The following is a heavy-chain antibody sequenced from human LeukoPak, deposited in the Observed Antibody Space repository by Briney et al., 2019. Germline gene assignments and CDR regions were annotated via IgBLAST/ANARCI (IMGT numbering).Heavy chain of an antibody. V-gene: IGHV4-34*01. Sequence: PSETLSLTCAVYGGSFSGYYWSWIRHPPEKGLEWSGEINHSGSTNTNPSLKSRVTISVDTSKNQFSLKLSSVTAADTAVYYCARDRPYYDSSGYLDYYYYGMDVWGQGTTVTVSS. J-gene: IGHJ6*02. D-gene: IGHD3-22*01. CDR3: ARDRPYYDSSGYLDYYYYGMDV. CDR2: INHSGST. CDR1: GGSFSGYY.